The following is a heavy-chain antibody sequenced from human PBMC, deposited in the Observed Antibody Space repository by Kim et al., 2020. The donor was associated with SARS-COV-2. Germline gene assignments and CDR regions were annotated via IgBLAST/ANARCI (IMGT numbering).Heavy chain of an antibody. V-gene: IGHV3-30*18. Sequence: GGSLRLSCAASGFTFSIYGMHWVRQAPGKGLEWVAVIAYDGSVDYYADSVKGRFTISRDNSKNTLSLQMNSLRVDDTAVYFCAKEGTTAQYSFDYWGQGTLVTASS. CDR3: AKEGTTAQYSFDY. J-gene: IGHJ4*02. CDR2: IAYDGSVD. CDR1: GFTFSIYG. D-gene: IGHD4-4*01.